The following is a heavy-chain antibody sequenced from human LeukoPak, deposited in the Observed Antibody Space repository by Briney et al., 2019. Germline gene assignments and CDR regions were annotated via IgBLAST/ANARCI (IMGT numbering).Heavy chain of an antibody. CDR3: ARDSASYYDSSGYYTHYYYYGMDV. Sequence: SETLSLTCAVSGGSISSSNWWSWVRQPPGKGLEWIGEIYHSGSTNYNPSLKSRVTISVDKSKNQFSLKLSSMTAADTAVYYCARDSASYYDSSGYYTHYYYYGMDVWGQGTTVTVSS. CDR2: IYHSGST. D-gene: IGHD3-22*01. CDR1: GGSISSSNW. J-gene: IGHJ6*02. V-gene: IGHV4-4*02.